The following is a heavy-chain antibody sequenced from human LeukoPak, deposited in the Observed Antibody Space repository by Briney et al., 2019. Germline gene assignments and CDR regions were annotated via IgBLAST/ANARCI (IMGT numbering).Heavy chain of an antibody. D-gene: IGHD4-17*01. CDR1: GLTLSSYE. J-gene: IGHJ6*02. CDR3: ARDNAATVTPYSFYAMDL. Sequence: PGGSLRLSCAAPGLTLSSYEMNWVRQAPGKGLEWISYISSSGSYIYYADSVKGRFTISRDNAKNSLYLQMNSLRVDDTAVYHCARDNAATVTPYSFYAMDLWGQGTTVTVSS. CDR2: ISSSGSYI. V-gene: IGHV3-48*03.